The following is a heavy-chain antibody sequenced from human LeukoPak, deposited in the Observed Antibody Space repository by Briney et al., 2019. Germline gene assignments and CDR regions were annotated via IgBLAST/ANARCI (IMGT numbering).Heavy chain of an antibody. Sequence: SETLSLTCTVSGGSISSYYWSWIRQPAGEGLEWIGRIYTRGSTNYNPSLKSRVTMSVDTSKNQFSLELSSVTAADTAVYYCARDPLYCSGGSCYRIYYYGMDVWGQGTTVTVSS. D-gene: IGHD2-15*01. CDR3: ARDPLYCSGGSCYRIYYYGMDV. CDR1: GGSISSYY. V-gene: IGHV4-4*07. J-gene: IGHJ6*02. CDR2: IYTRGST.